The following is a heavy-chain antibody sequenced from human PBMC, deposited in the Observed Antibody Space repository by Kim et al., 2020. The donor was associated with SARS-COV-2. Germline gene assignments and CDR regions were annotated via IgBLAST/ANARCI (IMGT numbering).Heavy chain of an antibody. V-gene: IGHV5-51*01. CDR3: ARGVDSLDI. CDR2: AADT. Sequence: AADTRYTPSFEGQATISADRSVSSVYLQWSSLKASDTAIYYCARGVDSLDIWGQGTMVTVSS. J-gene: IGHJ3*02.